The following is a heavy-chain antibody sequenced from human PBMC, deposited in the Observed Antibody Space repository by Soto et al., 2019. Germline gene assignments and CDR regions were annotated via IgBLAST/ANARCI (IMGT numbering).Heavy chain of an antibody. V-gene: IGHV4-4*02. Sequence: PSETLSLTCAVSSGSISSSNWWSWVRQPPGKGLEWIGEIYHSGSTNYNPSLKSRVTISVDKSKNQFSLKLSSVTAADTAVYYCARAVSDYIWGSYRPLRWFDPWGQETLVTVSS. CDR2: IYHSGST. J-gene: IGHJ5*02. D-gene: IGHD3-16*02. CDR1: SGSISSSNW. CDR3: ARAVSDYIWGSYRPLRWFDP.